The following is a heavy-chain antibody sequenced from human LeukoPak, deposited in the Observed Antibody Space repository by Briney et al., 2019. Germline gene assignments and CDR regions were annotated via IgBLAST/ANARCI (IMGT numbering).Heavy chain of an antibody. CDR1: GYTFTDHY. Sequence: ASVKVSCKASGYTFTDHYLHWLRQAPGQGLEYLGWINPNGGGTNFPQKFQGRVTLTIDTSVNTGYMEITKLTSDDTAVYYCARIITSTWYNEFDCWGQGALVAVSS. CDR2: INPNGGGT. V-gene: IGHV1-2*02. CDR3: ARIITSTWYNEFDC. D-gene: IGHD1-14*01. J-gene: IGHJ4*02.